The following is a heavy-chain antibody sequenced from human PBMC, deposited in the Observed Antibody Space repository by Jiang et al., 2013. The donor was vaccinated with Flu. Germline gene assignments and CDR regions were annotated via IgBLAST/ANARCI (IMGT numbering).Heavy chain of an antibody. D-gene: IGHD2-15*01. CDR1: YG. V-gene: IGHV7-4-1*02. Sequence: YGMNWVRQAPGQGLEWMGWINTNTGNPTYAQGFTGRFVFSLDTSVSTAYLQISSLKAEDTAVYYCVRCSGGSCYQPGDYWGQGTLVTVSS. CDR2: INTNTGNP. CDR3: VRCSGGSCYQPGDY. J-gene: IGHJ4*02.